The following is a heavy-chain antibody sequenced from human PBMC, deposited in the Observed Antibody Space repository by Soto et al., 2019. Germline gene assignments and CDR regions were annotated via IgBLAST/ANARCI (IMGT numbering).Heavy chain of an antibody. J-gene: IGHJ3*02. CDR1: GGSISSGGYY. Sequence: SSETLSLTCTVSGGSISSGGYYWSWIRQHPGKGLEWIGYIYYSGSTYYNPSLKSRVTISVDTSKNQFSLKLSSVTAADTAVYYCARCFHGDYARAFDIWGQGTMVTVSS. D-gene: IGHD4-17*01. CDR2: IYYSGST. CDR3: ARCFHGDYARAFDI. V-gene: IGHV4-31*03.